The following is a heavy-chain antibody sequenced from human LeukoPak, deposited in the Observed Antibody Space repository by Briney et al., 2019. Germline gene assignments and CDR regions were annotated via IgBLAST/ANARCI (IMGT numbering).Heavy chain of an antibody. CDR3: AELGITMIGGV. CDR1: GFTFADYA. CDR2: ISSSGSTI. J-gene: IGHJ6*04. D-gene: IGHD3-10*02. V-gene: IGHV3-11*04. Sequence: GGSLRLSCAASGFTFADYAMSWVRQAPGKGLEWVSYISSSGSTIYYADSVKGRFTISRDNAKNSLYLQMNSLRAEDTAVYYCAELGITMIGGVWGKGTTVTISS.